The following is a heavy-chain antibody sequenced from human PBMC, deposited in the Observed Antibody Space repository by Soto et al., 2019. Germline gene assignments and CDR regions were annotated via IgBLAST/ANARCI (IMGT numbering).Heavy chain of an antibody. Sequence: KTSETLSLTCTVSGGAVSSGTYYWSWIRQPPGKGLEWIGHIYFTGSTNYNPSLKGRVTMSLDTSRNQFSLKLSSVTAADTAVYYCTRGPPRVQWFDPWGLGTLVTVSS. CDR2: IYFTGST. CDR3: TRGPPRVQWFDP. CDR1: GGAVSSGTYY. V-gene: IGHV4-61*01. J-gene: IGHJ5*02.